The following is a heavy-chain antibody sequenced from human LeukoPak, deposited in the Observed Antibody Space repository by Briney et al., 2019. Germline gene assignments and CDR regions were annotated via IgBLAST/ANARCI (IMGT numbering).Heavy chain of an antibody. D-gene: IGHD3-9*01. Sequence: ASVKVSCKASGYTFTGYYMHWVRQAPGQGLEWMGWISAYNGNTNYAQKLQGRVTMTTDTSTSTAYMELRSLRSDDTAVYYCARAGPDDILTGYSDYWGQGTLVTVSS. CDR3: ARAGPDDILTGYSDY. J-gene: IGHJ4*02. V-gene: IGHV1-18*04. CDR2: ISAYNGNT. CDR1: GYTFTGYY.